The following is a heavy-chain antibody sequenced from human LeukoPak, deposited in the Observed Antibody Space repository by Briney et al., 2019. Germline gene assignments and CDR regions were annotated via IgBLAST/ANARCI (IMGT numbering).Heavy chain of an antibody. CDR1: GGTFSSYA. CDR3: ARAPYDYVWGSYRQIDY. CDR2: IIPIFGTA. Sequence: SVKVSCKASGGTFSSYAISWVRQAPGQGLEWMGGIIPIFGTANYAQKFQGRVTITADESTSTACMELSSLRSEDTAVYYCARAPYDYVWGSYRQIDYWGQGTLVTVSS. D-gene: IGHD3-16*02. V-gene: IGHV1-69*13. J-gene: IGHJ4*02.